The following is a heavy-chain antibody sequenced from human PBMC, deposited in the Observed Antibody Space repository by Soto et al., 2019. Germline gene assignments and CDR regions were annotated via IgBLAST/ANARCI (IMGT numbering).Heavy chain of an antibody. Sequence: VGSLRLSCAASGFTFSNYAMHWVRQAPGKGLEWVAVISYDGSNKYYADSVRGRFTISRDNSKNTLYLQMNSLRAEDTAVYYCARGYCSSTSCSSFDYWGQGTLVTVSS. CDR2: ISYDGSNK. D-gene: IGHD2-2*01. J-gene: IGHJ4*02. CDR1: GFTFSNYA. V-gene: IGHV3-30-3*01. CDR3: ARGYCSSTSCSSFDY.